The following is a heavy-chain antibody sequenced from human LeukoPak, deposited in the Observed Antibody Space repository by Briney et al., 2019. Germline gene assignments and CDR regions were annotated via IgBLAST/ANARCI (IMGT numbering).Heavy chain of an antibody. CDR3: AVRGGYYYGSGIDY. CDR2: IIPIFGTA. D-gene: IGHD3-10*01. V-gene: IGHV1-69*13. CDR1: GGTFSSYA. J-gene: IGHJ4*02. Sequence: SVKVSCKASGGTFSSYAISWVRQAPGQGLEWMGGIIPIFGTANYAQKFQGRVTITADESTSTAYMELSSLRSEDTAVYYCAVRGGYYYGSGIDYWGQGTLVTVSS.